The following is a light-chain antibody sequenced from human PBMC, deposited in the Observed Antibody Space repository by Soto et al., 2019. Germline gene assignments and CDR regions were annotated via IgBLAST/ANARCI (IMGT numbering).Light chain of an antibody. Sequence: QSALTQPASVSGSPGQSITISCTGTSSDVGGYNYVSWYQQHAGKVPKLMIYYVSNRPSGVSDRFSGSKSGNTASLTISGLQAEDEADYYCSSYTSSSSLYGFGAGTKGTVL. J-gene: IGLJ1*01. V-gene: IGLV2-14*01. CDR2: YVS. CDR3: SSYTSSSSLYG. CDR1: SSDVGGYNY.